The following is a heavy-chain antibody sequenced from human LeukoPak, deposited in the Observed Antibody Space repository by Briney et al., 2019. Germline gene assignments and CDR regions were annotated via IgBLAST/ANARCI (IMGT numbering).Heavy chain of an antibody. J-gene: IGHJ4*02. CDR3: ARDCVDTAPGALDY. CDR2: ISYDGSNK. CDR1: GFTFSTYW. V-gene: IGHV3-30*19. Sequence: GGSLRLSCVGSGFTFSTYWMSWVRQAPGKALERVAVISYDGSNKYYADSVKGRFTISRDNSKNTLYLQMNSLRAEDTAVYYCARDCVDTAPGALDYWGQGTLVTVSS. D-gene: IGHD5-18*01.